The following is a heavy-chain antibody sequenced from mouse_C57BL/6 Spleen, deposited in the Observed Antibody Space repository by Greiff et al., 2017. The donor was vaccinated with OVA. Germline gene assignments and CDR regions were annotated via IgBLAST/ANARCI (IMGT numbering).Heavy chain of an antibody. CDR3: ARKYYGSRGDIDV. CDR1: GYTFTSYW. CDR2: IYPGSGST. V-gene: IGHV1-55*01. J-gene: IGHJ1*03. D-gene: IGHD1-1*01. Sequence: VQLQQPGAELVKPGASVKMSCKASGYTFTSYWITWVKQRPGQGLEWIGDIYPGSGSTNYNEKFKSKATLTVDTSSSTAYMQLSSLTSEASAVYYSARKYYGSRGDIDVWGTGTTVTVSS.